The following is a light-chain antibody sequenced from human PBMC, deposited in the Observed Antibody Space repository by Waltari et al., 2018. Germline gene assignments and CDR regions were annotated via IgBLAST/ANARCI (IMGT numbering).Light chain of an antibody. Sequence: DIVMTQSPDSLAVSLGERATINCKSSQTVLYSSNNKNFLAWYQQKAGQPPKLLINWASTREFGVPDRFSGSGSGTDFTLTISSLQAEDVAVYDCQQYYRTPPTFGQGTKLEIK. CDR3: QQYYRTPPT. V-gene: IGKV4-1*01. J-gene: IGKJ2*01. CDR1: QTVLYSSNNKNF. CDR2: WAS.